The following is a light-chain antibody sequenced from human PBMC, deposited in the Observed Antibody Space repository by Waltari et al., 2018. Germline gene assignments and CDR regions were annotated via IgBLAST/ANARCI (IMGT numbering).Light chain of an antibody. CDR2: EVN. J-gene: IGLJ3*02. V-gene: IGLV2-23*02. CDR1: SSDVGDYNL. Sequence: QSALTQPASVSGSPGQSITISCTGTSSDVGDYNLFSWYKQPAGQVPKLIIDEVNKRPSGFSTRFSGSRSGNTAALTISGLQAEDEATYFCCSYAGTTSWLFGGGTKVTVL. CDR3: CSYAGTTSWL.